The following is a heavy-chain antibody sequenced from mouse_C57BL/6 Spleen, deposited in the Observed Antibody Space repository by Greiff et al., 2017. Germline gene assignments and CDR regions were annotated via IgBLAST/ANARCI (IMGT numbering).Heavy chain of an antibody. CDR1: GYAFSDSW. CDR3: ARSSTGVGSGCAY. Sequence: VQLVESEPELVKPGASVKISCKASGYAFSDSWMNWVKQRPGKGLEWIGRIYPGNGATSYNGKFKGKATLTVDKSSSTAYMQLSSLTSEDSAVYFCARSSTGVGSGCAYWGQGTLVTVSA. CDR2: IYPGNGAT. D-gene: IGHD1-1*01. V-gene: IGHV1-82*01. J-gene: IGHJ3*01.